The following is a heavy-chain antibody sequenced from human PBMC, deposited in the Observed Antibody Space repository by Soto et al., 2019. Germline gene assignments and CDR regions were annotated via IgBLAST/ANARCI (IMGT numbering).Heavy chain of an antibody. Sequence: GGSLRLSCAASGFTFSSYAMSWVRQAPGKGLEWVSAISGSGGSTYYADSVKGRFTISRDNSKNMLYLQMNSLRAEDAAVYYCARGDYDGATDYYYMDVWGKGTTVTVSS. CDR3: ARGDYDGATDYYYMDV. J-gene: IGHJ6*03. D-gene: IGHD4-17*01. CDR2: ISGSGGST. V-gene: IGHV3-23*01. CDR1: GFTFSSYA.